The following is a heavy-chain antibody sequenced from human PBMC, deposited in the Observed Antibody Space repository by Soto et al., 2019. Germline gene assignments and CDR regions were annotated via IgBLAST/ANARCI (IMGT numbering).Heavy chain of an antibody. CDR1: GGSISSSSYY. CDR3: ARLVTGYSSGYYLGSFDY. J-gene: IGHJ4*02. Sequence: SETLSLTCTVSGGSISSSSYYWGWIRQPPGKGLEWIGSIYYSGSTYYNPSLKSRVTISVDTSKNQFSLKLSSVTAADTAVYYCARLVTGYSSGYYLGSFDYWGQGTLVTV. V-gene: IGHV4-39*01. CDR2: IYYSGST. D-gene: IGHD6-19*01.